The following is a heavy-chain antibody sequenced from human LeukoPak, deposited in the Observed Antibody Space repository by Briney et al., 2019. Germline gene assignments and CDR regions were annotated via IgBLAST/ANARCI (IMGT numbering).Heavy chain of an antibody. Sequence: SETLSLTCTVSGGSISSSSYYWGWIRQPPGKGLEWIGSIYYSGSTYYNPSLKSRVTISVDTSKNQFSLKLSSVTAADTAVYYCARLDGDTGRYYYYGMDVWGQGTTVTVSS. V-gene: IGHV4-39*07. CDR1: GGSISSSSYY. CDR2: IYYSGST. CDR3: ARLDGDTGRYYYYGMDV. D-gene: IGHD4-17*01. J-gene: IGHJ6*02.